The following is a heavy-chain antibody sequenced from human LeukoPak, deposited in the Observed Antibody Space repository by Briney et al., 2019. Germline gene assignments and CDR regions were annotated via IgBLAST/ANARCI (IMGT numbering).Heavy chain of an antibody. Sequence: GESLKISCKGSGYSFTNYWIGWVRQMPGKGLEWMGIIYPGDSDTRYSPSFQGQVTISADKSISTAYLQWSSLKASDTAMYYCARRALDSSGYYLLRPAQPYDAFDIWGQGTMVTVSS. CDR1: GYSFTNYW. CDR2: IYPGDSDT. J-gene: IGHJ3*02. D-gene: IGHD3-22*01. V-gene: IGHV5-51*01. CDR3: ARRALDSSGYYLLRPAQPYDAFDI.